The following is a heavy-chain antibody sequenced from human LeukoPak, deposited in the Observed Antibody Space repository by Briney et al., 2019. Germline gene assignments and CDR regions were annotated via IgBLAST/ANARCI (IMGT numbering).Heavy chain of an antibody. CDR1: GGSFSGYY. V-gene: IGHV4-34*01. D-gene: IGHD6-13*01. CDR3: ARGRRVAAAYLDY. Sequence: SETLSLTCAVYGGSFSGYYWSWIRQPPGKGLEWIGEINHSGSTNYNPSLKSRVTIPVDTSKNQFSLKLSSVTAADTAVYYCARGRRVAAAYLDYWGQGTLVTVSS. CDR2: INHSGST. J-gene: IGHJ4*02.